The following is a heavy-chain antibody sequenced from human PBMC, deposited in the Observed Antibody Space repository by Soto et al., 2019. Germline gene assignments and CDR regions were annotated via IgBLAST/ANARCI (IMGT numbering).Heavy chain of an antibody. CDR3: ARAPTADFEYGSSSGGFGY. V-gene: IGHV1-69*02. J-gene: IGHJ4*02. D-gene: IGHD6-6*01. CDR1: GGTFSSYT. Sequence: QVQLVQSGAEVKKPGSSVKVSCKASGGTFSSYTIRWVRQAPGHGLEWMGRIIPILGIANYAQKFQGRVTITADNFTSPAYMELSSLRSEDTAVYDCARAPTADFEYGSSSGGFGYWGQGTLVTVSS. CDR2: IIPILGIA.